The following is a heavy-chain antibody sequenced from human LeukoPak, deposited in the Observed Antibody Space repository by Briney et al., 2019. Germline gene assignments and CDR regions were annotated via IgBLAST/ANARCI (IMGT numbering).Heavy chain of an antibody. CDR1: GFSFSTYS. Sequence: GGSLRLSCAASGFSFSTYSFSWVHQAPGKGLEWVSGISASGGDTFYADSVKGRFTISRDNSKNTLSLQMNSLRVEDTAIYYCAKDVRRCNGACTWGQGTLVTVSS. J-gene: IGHJ5*02. CDR2: ISASGGDT. V-gene: IGHV3-23*01. D-gene: IGHD2-8*01. CDR3: AKDVRRCNGACT.